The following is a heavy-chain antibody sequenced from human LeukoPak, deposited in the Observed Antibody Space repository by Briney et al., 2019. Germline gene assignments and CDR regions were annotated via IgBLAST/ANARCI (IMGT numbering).Heavy chain of an antibody. Sequence: GASVKVSCKASVGTFSSYAISSVRHAPGQGLEWMGRIIPIFGTANYAQKLQGRVTLNTDESTSTAYMELSSLGSEDTAVYYCARDLGVVPDMDVWGKGTTVTVSS. CDR2: IIPIFGTA. CDR1: VGTFSSYA. V-gene: IGHV1-69*05. J-gene: IGHJ6*03. CDR3: ARDLGVVPDMDV. D-gene: IGHD3-3*01.